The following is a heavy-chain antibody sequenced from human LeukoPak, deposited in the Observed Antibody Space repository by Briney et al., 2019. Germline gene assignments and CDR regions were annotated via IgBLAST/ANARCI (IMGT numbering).Heavy chain of an antibody. V-gene: IGHV3-30*18. CDR2: ISYDGSNK. CDR1: GFTFSSYG. CDR3: AKDPTMGFNAFDI. Sequence: GGSLRLSCAASGFTFSSYGVHWVRQAPGKGLEWVAVISYDGSNKYYADSVKGRFTISRDNSKNTLYLQMNSLRAEDTAVYYCAKDPTMGFNAFDIWGQGTMVTVSS. D-gene: IGHD1-14*01. J-gene: IGHJ3*02.